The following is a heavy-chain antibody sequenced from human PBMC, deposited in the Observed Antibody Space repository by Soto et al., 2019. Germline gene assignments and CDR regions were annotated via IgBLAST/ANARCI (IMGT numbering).Heavy chain of an antibody. CDR1: GYTFTSYA. V-gene: IGHV1-3*01. Sequence: ASVKVSCKASGYTFTSYAMHWVRQAPGQRLEWMGWINAGNGNTKYSQKFQGRVTITRDTSASTAYMELSSLRSEDTAVYYCARAKWLHDAFDIWGQGTMVPVSS. CDR3: ARAKWLHDAFDI. J-gene: IGHJ3*02. D-gene: IGHD6-19*01. CDR2: INAGNGNT.